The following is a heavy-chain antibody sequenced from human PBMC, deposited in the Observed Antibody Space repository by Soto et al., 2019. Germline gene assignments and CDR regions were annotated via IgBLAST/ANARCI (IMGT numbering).Heavy chain of an antibody. CDR3: ARSEDINYYYYMDV. CDR1: GGSISSGGYY. D-gene: IGHD2-15*01. CDR2: IYYSGST. Sequence: QVQLQESGPGLVKPSQTLSLTCTVSGGSISSGGYYWSWIRQHPGKGLEWIGYIYYSGSTYYHPSLKSRITISIDTSKNQFSLKLSSVTAADTALYFCARSEDINYYYYMDVWGKGTTVTVSS. J-gene: IGHJ6*03. V-gene: IGHV4-31*03.